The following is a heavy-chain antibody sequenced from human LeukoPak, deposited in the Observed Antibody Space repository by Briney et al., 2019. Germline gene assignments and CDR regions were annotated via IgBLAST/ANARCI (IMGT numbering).Heavy chain of an antibody. CDR3: TRDEF. V-gene: IGHV3-7*05. Sequence: GGSLRLSCAGSGFTFSNYWLSWVRQAPGKGLEWVANMKKDGSEKYYVDSVKGRFTISRDNDKNSLYLQMDSLRAEDTAVYYCTRDEFWGQGTMVTVSS. J-gene: IGHJ3*01. CDR2: MKKDGSEK. CDR1: GFTFSNYW.